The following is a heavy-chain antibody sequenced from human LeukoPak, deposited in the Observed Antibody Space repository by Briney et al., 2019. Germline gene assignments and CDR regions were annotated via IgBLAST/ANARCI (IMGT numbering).Heavy chain of an antibody. V-gene: IGHV1-69*04. Sequence: ASVKVSCKASGGTFSSYAISWVRQAPGQGLEWMGRIIPILGIANYAQKFQGRVTITTDESTSTAYMELSSLRSEDTAVYYCARETRSYDFWSGYYSYWGQGTLVTVSS. CDR2: IIPILGIA. J-gene: IGHJ4*02. CDR3: ARETRSYDFWSGYYSY. D-gene: IGHD3-3*01. CDR1: GGTFSSYA.